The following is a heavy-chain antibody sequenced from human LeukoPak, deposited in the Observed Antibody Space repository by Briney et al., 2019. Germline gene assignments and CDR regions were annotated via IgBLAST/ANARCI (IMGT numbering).Heavy chain of an antibody. V-gene: IGHV4-61*01. Sequence: SETLSLTCTVSGGSVSSGSHYWSWIRQPPGKGMGWIGSIYYSGSTNYNPSLKSRVTISVDTSKNQFSQKLSSVTAADTAVYYCAREGGDDYGDYDAFDIWGQGTMVTVSS. CDR2: IYYSGST. CDR1: GGSVSSGSHY. J-gene: IGHJ3*02. D-gene: IGHD4-17*01. CDR3: AREGGDDYGDYDAFDI.